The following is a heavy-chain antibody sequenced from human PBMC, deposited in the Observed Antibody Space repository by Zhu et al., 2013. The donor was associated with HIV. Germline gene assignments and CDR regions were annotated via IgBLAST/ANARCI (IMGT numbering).Heavy chain of an antibody. CDR3: ARRRPPRKWELLPEDAFDI. Sequence: QVQLVQSGGEVKKPGASVKVSCKTYGYTFSSYSINWVRQAPGQGLEWMGWVSGYNGHTKYAERLQGRVTMTTDTSTTTAYMELRSLRSDDTAVYYCARRRPPRKWELLPEDAFDIWAKGQWSPSLQ. CDR1: GYTFSSYS. J-gene: IGHJ3*02. D-gene: IGHD1-26*01. V-gene: IGHV1-18*01. CDR2: VSGYNGHT.